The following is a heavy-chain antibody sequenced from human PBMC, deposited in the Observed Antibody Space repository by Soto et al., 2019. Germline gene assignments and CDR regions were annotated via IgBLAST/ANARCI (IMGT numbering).Heavy chain of an antibody. V-gene: IGHV3-23*01. Sequence: EVQVLESGGGSVQPGGSLRLSCAASGFTFSNFAMSWVRHAPGKGLEWVSEITGSTGTTYYADSVRGRFIISRDNSQNTLHLQMNCLRPEDTAVYYCAKDTSSSPYYMDVWGKGTTVTVSS. CDR1: GFTFSNFA. CDR2: ITGSTGTT. D-gene: IGHD2-2*01. CDR3: AKDTSSSPYYMDV. J-gene: IGHJ6*03.